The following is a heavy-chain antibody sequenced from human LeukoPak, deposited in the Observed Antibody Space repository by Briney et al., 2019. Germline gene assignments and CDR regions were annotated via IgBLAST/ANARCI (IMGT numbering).Heavy chain of an antibody. CDR1: GGSISSGGYS. CDR3: ARESGYCSGGSCYAFDI. V-gene: IGHV4-30-2*01. CDR2: IYHSGST. Sequence: PSQTLSLTCAVSGGSISSGGYSWSWIRQPPGKGLEWIGYIYHSGSTYYNPSLKSRVTISVDRSKNQFSLKLSSVTAADTAVYYCARESGYCSGGSCYAFDIWGRGTMVTVSS. J-gene: IGHJ3*02. D-gene: IGHD2-15*01.